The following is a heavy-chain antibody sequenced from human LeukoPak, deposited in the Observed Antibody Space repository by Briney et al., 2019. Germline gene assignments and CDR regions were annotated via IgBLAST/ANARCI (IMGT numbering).Heavy chain of an antibody. Sequence: ASVKVSCKASGYTFTGYYMHWVRQAPGHGLEWMGRINPNSGGTNYAQKFQGRVTMTRDTSISTAYMELSRLRSDDTAVYYSALRLSTYYYDSSGLYGDYWGQGTLVTVSS. CDR1: GYTFTGYY. V-gene: IGHV1-2*06. CDR2: INPNSGGT. J-gene: IGHJ4*02. D-gene: IGHD3-22*01. CDR3: ALRLSTYYYDSSGLYGDY.